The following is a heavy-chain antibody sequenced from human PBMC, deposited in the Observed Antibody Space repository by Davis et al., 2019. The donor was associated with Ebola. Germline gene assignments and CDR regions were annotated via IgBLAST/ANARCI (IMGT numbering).Heavy chain of an antibody. Sequence: GESLKISCAASGFTFGSFGMHWVRQAPGKGLEWVALISYDGKYDFYADSVKGRFTISRDNSKKKLYLQMNGLRAEDTAVYYCAKGFRPFDNHSMDVWGRGTTATVSS. D-gene: IGHD1-1*01. CDR1: GFTFGSFG. CDR2: ISYDGKYD. J-gene: IGHJ6*03. CDR3: AKGFRPFDNHSMDV. V-gene: IGHV3-30*18.